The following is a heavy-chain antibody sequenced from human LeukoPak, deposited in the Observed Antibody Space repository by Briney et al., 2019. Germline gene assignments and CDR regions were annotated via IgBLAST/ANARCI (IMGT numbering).Heavy chain of an antibody. CDR1: GGSISSYY. CDR3: ARMAAWATHY. V-gene: IGHV4-59*12. Sequence: SETLSLTCTVSGGSISSYYWSWIRQPPGKGLEWIGYIYYSGSTNYNPSLKSRVTISVDRSKNQFSLKLSSVTAADTAVYYCARMAAWATHYWGQGTLVTVSS. CDR2: IYYSGST. D-gene: IGHD2-15*01. J-gene: IGHJ4*02.